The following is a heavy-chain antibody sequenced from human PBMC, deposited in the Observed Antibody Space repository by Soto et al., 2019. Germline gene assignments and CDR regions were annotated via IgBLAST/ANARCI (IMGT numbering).Heavy chain of an antibody. CDR2: INAGNGNT. V-gene: IGHV1-3*01. D-gene: IGHD1-1*01. CDR3: ARDLQLERKNRFDP. Sequence: GASVKVSCKASGYTFTSYAMHWVRQAPGQRLEWMGWINAGNGNTKYSQKFQGRVTITRDTSASTAYMELSSLRSEDTAVYYCARDLQLERKNRFDPWGQGTLVTVSS. J-gene: IGHJ5*02. CDR1: GYTFTSYA.